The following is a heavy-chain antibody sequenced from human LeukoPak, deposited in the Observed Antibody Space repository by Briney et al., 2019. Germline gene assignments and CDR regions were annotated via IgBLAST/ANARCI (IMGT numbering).Heavy chain of an antibody. J-gene: IGHJ5*02. CDR2: ISNSADVT. D-gene: IGHD1-14*01. CDR1: GFTFSSYA. CDR3: GRAFRMSSWFIGS. Sequence: PGGSLRLSCAASGFTFSSYAMTWVRQAPGKGLKWVSSISNSADVTYHADSVKGRFTISRDNSKNTLYLQMNSLRAEDTAVYYCGRAFRMSSWFIGSWGQGTLVTVSS. V-gene: IGHV3-23*01.